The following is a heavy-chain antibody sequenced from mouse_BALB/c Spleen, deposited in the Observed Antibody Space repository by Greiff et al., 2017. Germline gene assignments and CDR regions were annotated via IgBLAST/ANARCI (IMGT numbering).Heavy chain of an antibody. J-gene: IGHJ4*01. D-gene: IGHD3-2*01. CDR2: IDTSDSYT. Sequence: QVQLQQPGAELVKPGASVKLSCKASGYTFTSYWMHWVKQRPGQGLEWIGEIDTSDSYTNYNQKFKGKATLTVDKSSSTAYMQLSSLTSEDSAVYYCARGGDSSGYPRDAMDYWGQGTSVTVSS. CDR3: ARGGDSSGYPRDAMDY. V-gene: IGHV1-69*02. CDR1: GYTFTSYW.